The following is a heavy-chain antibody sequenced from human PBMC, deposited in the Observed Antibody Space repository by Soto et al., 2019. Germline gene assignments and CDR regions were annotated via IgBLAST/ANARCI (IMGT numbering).Heavy chain of an antibody. D-gene: IGHD2-8*02. Sequence: HLQLQESGPGLVKPSETLSLTCTVSDDSITSGAYYWGLIRQSQGKGLEWIGTIQYRGSTYYNPSLKIRVTMYLATSTNQISLRLTSVTAADTSVYFCAGMFWCSDLLFDYWGQGTLVTVSS. CDR1: DDSITSGAYY. J-gene: IGHJ4*02. CDR3: AGMFWCSDLLFDY. CDR2: IQYRGST. V-gene: IGHV4-39*01.